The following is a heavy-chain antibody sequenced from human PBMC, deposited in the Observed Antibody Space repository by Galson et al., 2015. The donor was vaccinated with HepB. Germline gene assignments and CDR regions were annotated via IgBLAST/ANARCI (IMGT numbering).Heavy chain of an antibody. J-gene: IGHJ5*02. CDR1: KSGFRNHN. V-gene: IGHV3-21*01. CDR2: IRSSSSDI. D-gene: IGHD2-21*02. Sequence: SLRQSCADSKSGFRNHNMNWDHQAPGKGLESISPIRSSSSDIYNADSVKGRFTITRDNDKNSLYLQMDNLRAEDTAVYFCLRPLFSGDYSHGFDPWGQGTVVTVSS. CDR3: LRPLFSGDYSHGFDP.